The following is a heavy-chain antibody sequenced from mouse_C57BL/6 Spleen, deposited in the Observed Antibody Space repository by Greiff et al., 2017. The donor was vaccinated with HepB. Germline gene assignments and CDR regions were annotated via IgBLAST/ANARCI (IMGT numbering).Heavy chain of an antibody. CDR2: INYDGSST. D-gene: IGHD1-1*01. CDR1: GFTFSDYY. Sequence: EVQVVESAGGLVQPGSSMKLSCTASGFTFSDYYMAWVRQVPEKGLEWVANINYDGSSTYYLDSLKSRFIISRDNAKNILYLQMSSLKSEDTATYYCARYYYGSSYVGYFDYWGQGTTLTVSS. V-gene: IGHV5-16*01. CDR3: ARYYYGSSYVGYFDY. J-gene: IGHJ2*01.